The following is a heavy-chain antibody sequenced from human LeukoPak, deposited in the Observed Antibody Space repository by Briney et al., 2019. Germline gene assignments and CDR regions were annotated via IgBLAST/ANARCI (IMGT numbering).Heavy chain of an antibody. D-gene: IGHD3-10*01. Sequence: ASVTVSCKPSGYTFTGYDMHWLAQAPGQGLEWMGWIDPNSGGTNYAQKFQGRVTMTRDTSISTAYMELSRLRSDDTAVYYCARGLWFGELFLTYFDYWGRGTLVTVSS. CDR1: GYTFTGYD. J-gene: IGHJ4*02. CDR2: IDPNSGGT. CDR3: ARGLWFGELFLTYFDY. V-gene: IGHV1-2*02.